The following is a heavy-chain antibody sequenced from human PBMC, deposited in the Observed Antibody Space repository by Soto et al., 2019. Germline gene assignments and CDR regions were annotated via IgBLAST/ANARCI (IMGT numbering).Heavy chain of an antibody. V-gene: IGHV4-61*01. CDR2: IYYSGST. CDR3: ARWRATVRACDY. D-gene: IGHD4-17*01. Sequence: KTSETLSLTCTVSGGSVSSGSYYWSGIRQPPGKGLEWIGYIYYSGSTNYNPSLKSRVTISVDTSKNQFSLKLSSVTAADTAVYYCARWRATVRACDYWGQGTLVTVSS. CDR1: GGSVSSGSYY. J-gene: IGHJ4*02.